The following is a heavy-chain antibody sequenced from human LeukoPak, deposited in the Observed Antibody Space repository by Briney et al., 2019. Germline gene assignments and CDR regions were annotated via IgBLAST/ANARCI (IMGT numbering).Heavy chain of an antibody. V-gene: IGHV1-24*01. J-gene: IGHJ4*02. Sequence: ASVKVSCEVSGDSLTELSMHWVRQAPGKGLEWMGGFDPEDGETIYPQQFQGRVTMTEETSKDTAYKELSSISPEDVAFYCGATGAFLCRIGEDGIASWGQGTLVTVSS. CDR2: FDPEDGET. CDR1: GDSLTELS. D-gene: IGHD6-13*01. CDR3: ATGAFLCRIGEDGIAS.